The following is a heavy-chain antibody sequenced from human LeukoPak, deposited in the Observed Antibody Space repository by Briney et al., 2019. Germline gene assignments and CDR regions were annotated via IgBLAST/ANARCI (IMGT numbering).Heavy chain of an antibody. D-gene: IGHD6-13*01. CDR3: VRDTSSRFDY. CDR1: GFIFSSYW. V-gene: IGHV3-74*01. CDR2: INRDGSST. Sequence: GGSLRLSCAASGFIFSSYWIHWVRQAPGKGLVWVSRINRDGSSTTYAGSVKGRFTISRDNAKNTLYLQMNSLRAEDTAVYYCVRDTSSRFDYWGQGTLVTVSS. J-gene: IGHJ4*02.